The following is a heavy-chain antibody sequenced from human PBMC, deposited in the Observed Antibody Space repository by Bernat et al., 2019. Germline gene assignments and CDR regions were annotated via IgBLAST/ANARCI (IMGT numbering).Heavy chain of an antibody. Sequence: QVQLQESGPGLVKPSQTLSLTCNISGGSINSGAYYWSWIRHHPEKGLEWIGYIYYTGSTSYNPSLKSRVAISVDTSKKQFSLRLTSVTAADAAVYYCAREQPRPSGGSTWFDPWGQGMLVTVSS. V-gene: IGHV4-31*03. CDR1: GGSINSGAYY. D-gene: IGHD1-26*01. CDR3: AREQPRPSGGSTWFDP. CDR2: IYYTGST. J-gene: IGHJ5*02.